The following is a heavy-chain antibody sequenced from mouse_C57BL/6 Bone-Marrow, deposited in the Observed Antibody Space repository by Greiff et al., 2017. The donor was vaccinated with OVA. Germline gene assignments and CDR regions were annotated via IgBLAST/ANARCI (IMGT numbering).Heavy chain of an antibody. CDR1: GYAFSSSW. Sequence: QVQLQQSGPELVKPGASVKISCKASGYAFSSSWMNWVKQRPGKGLEWIGRIYPGDGDTNYNGKFKGKATLTADKSSSTAYMQLSSLTSEDSAVYFCTTVVPPYYAIDYWGQGTSVTVSS. J-gene: IGHJ4*01. CDR3: TTVVPPYYAIDY. D-gene: IGHD1-1*01. CDR2: IYPGDGDT. V-gene: IGHV1-82*01.